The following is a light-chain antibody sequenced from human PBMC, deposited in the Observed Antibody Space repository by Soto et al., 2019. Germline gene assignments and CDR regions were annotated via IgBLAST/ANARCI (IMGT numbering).Light chain of an antibody. Sequence: QAVLTQSPSASGTPGQRVTISCSGSRSNIGRNFVYWYQQVPGTAPRLLIQRNNERPSGVPDRFSGSKSGTSVSLAISGLXXXXXXXXYCASWDDTLDAQVFGGGTKLTVL. CDR3: ASWDDTLDAQV. J-gene: IGLJ3*02. CDR2: RNN. CDR1: RSNIGRNF. V-gene: IGLV1-47*01.